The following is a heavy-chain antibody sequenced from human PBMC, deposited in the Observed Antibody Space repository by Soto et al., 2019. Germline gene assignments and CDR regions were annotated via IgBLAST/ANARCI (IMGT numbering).Heavy chain of an antibody. CDR1: GYTFIRYG. V-gene: IGHV1-18*01. CDR2: ISPYNDYT. CDR3: ARGGYYDNTWGKLSHYGLDV. J-gene: IGHJ6*02. Sequence: ASLKGSWKASGYTFIRYGITWVRKAHEQGLEWMGWISPYNDYTIYAQKLQGRVTMTTDTSTRTVYLDLRSLKSDDTAVYYCARGGYYDNTWGKLSHYGLDVWGQGTSVTVSS. D-gene: IGHD3-16*01.